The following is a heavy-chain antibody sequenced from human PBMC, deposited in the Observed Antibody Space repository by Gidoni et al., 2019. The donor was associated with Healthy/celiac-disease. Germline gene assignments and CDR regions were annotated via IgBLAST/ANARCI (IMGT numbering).Heavy chain of an antibody. CDR1: GFPVSSNY. Sequence: EVQLVETGCGLIQPGGSLRLSCAASGFPVSSNYMSWVRQAPGKGLEWVSVIYSGGSTYYADSVKGRFTISRDNSKNTRYLQMNSLRAEDTAVYYCASTTTRGYYYYMDVWGKGTTVTVSS. CDR3: ASTTTRGYYYYMDV. D-gene: IGHD1-1*01. CDR2: IYSGGST. V-gene: IGHV3-53*02. J-gene: IGHJ6*03.